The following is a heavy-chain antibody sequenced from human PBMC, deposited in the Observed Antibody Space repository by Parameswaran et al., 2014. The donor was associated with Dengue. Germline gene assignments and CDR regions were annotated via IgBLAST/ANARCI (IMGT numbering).Heavy chain of an antibody. Sequence: VRQMPGKGLEWMGGIIPIFGTANYAQKFQGRVTITADESTSIAYMELSSLRSEDTAVYYCARGLYSNPFDYWGQGTLVTVSS. V-gene: IGHV1-69*01. D-gene: IGHD4-11*01. CDR2: IIPIFGTA. J-gene: IGHJ4*02. CDR3: ARGLYSNPFDY.